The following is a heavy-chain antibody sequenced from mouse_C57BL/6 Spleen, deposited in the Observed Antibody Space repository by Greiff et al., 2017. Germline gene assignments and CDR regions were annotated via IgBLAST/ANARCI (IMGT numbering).Heavy chain of an antibody. Sequence: EVQVVESGGGLVKPGGSLKLSCAASGFTFSDYGMHWVRQAPEKGLEWVAYISSGSSTIYYADTVKGRFTISRDNAKNTLFLQMTSLRSEDTAMYYCARAYYGNYGGVAYWGQGTLVTVSA. CDR3: ARAYYGNYGGVAY. CDR1: GFTFSDYG. V-gene: IGHV5-17*01. D-gene: IGHD2-1*01. J-gene: IGHJ3*01. CDR2: ISSGSSTI.